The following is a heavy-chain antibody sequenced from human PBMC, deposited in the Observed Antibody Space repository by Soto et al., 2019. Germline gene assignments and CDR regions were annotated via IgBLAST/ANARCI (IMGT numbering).Heavy chain of an antibody. CDR3: ARDRGSTSRAYYFDY. Sequence: KQSQTLSLTCDISGDSVSSSSAAWNWIRQSPSRGLEWLGRTYYRSKWYIDYAGSVKSRMTINPDTSKNQFSLQLNSVTPEDTAVYYCARDRGSTSRAYYFDYWGQGTLVTVSS. V-gene: IGHV6-1*01. J-gene: IGHJ4*02. D-gene: IGHD3-10*01. CDR2: TYYRSKWYI. CDR1: GDSVSSSSAA.